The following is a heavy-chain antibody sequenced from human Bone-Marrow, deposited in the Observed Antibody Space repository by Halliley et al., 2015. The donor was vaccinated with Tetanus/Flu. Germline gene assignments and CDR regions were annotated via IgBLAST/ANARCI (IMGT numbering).Heavy chain of an antibody. J-gene: IGHJ5*02. CDR3: ARALFGAVNWFDP. Sequence: WISYISASGVYTDYAESVKGRFPISRDIATKSVDLQMNTLRIDDTAVYYCARALFGAVNWFDPWGPGTLVTVSP. CDR2: ISASGVYT. D-gene: IGHD3-3*01. V-gene: IGHV3-11*03.